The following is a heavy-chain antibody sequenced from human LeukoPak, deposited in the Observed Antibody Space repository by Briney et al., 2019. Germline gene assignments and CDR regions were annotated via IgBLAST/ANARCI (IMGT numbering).Heavy chain of an antibody. CDR3: AREDHIVGATFDY. Sequence: GGSLRLSCAASGFTFSSYWMSWVRQAPGKGLEWVANIKQDGSEKYYVDSVKGRFTISGDNAKNSLYLQMNSLRAEDTAVYYCAREDHIVGATFDYWGQGTLVTVSS. J-gene: IGHJ4*02. CDR1: GFTFSSYW. V-gene: IGHV3-7*01. CDR2: IKQDGSEK. D-gene: IGHD1-26*01.